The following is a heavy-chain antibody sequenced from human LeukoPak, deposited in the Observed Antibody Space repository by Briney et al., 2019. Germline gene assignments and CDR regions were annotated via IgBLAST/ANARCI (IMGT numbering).Heavy chain of an antibody. Sequence: GGSLRLSCAASGFTFSSYAMSWVRQAPGKGLEWVSAISGSGGNTYYADSVKGRFTISRDNSKNTLYLQMNSLRAEDTAVYYCARDSGGLNWFDPWGQGTLVTVSS. CDR3: ARDSGGLNWFDP. CDR2: ISGSGGNT. V-gene: IGHV3-23*01. CDR1: GFTFSSYA. J-gene: IGHJ5*02. D-gene: IGHD6-19*01.